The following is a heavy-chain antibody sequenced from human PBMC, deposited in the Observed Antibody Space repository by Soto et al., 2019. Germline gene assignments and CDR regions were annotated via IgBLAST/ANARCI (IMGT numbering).Heavy chain of an antibody. D-gene: IGHD1-26*01. Sequence: PSETLSLTCTVSGGSISSYYWSWIRQPPGKGLEWIGHIYDSGTANYNPSLKSRVTISVDTSKNQFSLNLSSVTAADTAMYYCARVLFGRLAWFDPWGQGTLVTVSS. CDR3: ARVLFGRLAWFDP. V-gene: IGHV4-59*01. J-gene: IGHJ5*02. CDR2: IYDSGTA. CDR1: GGSISSYY.